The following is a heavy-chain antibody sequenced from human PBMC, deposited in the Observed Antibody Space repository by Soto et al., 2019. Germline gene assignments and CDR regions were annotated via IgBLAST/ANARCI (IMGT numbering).Heavy chain of an antibody. Sequence: ASVKVSCKASGYTFTSYAMHWVRQAPGQRLEWMGWINAGNGNTKYSQKFQGRVTITRDTSASTAYMELSSLRSEDTAVYYCARGERGDCIGGSCYSYYYSDMDVCGLCTTVPVS. CDR3: ARGERGDCIGGSCYSYYYSDMDV. CDR1: GYTFTSYA. CDR2: INAGNGNT. D-gene: IGHD2-15*01. V-gene: IGHV1-3*01. J-gene: IGHJ6*02.